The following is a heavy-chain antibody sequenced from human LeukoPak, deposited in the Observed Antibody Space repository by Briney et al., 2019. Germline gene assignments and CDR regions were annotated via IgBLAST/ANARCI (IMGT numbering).Heavy chain of an antibody. Sequence: GGSLRLSCAASGLIFSDYSMNWVRQAPGKGLEWVSSISSSSSYIYYADSVKGRFTISRDNAKNSLYLQMNSLRAEDTAVYYCARSSSSRSPFDYWGQGTLVTVSS. J-gene: IGHJ4*02. CDR1: GLIFSDYS. CDR2: ISSSSSYI. CDR3: ARSSSSRSPFDY. D-gene: IGHD6-13*01. V-gene: IGHV3-21*01.